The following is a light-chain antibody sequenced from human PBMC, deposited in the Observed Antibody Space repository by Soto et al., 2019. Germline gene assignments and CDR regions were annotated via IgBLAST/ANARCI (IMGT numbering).Light chain of an antibody. V-gene: IGKV1-27*01. CDR3: QKYNSASPLT. Sequence: DIQMTQSPSSLSASVGDRVTITCRASQGISNYLAWYQQKPGKVPKLLIYAASTLQSGVPSRFSGSGSGTDFTITISSMQPEDVATYYCQKYNSASPLTFGGGTKLEIK. CDR2: AAS. CDR1: QGISNY. J-gene: IGKJ4*01.